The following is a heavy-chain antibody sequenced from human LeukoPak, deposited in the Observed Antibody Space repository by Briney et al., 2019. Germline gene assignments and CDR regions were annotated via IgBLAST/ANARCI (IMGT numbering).Heavy chain of an antibody. CDR2: IHYSGKT. V-gene: IGHV4-39*06. Sequence: SETLSLTCTVSSGSISSGAYYWGWIRQPPGEGLEWIGTIHYSGKTYYNPSLKSRITISIDTSKKQFALKLSSVTAADTAVYYCARDYGDHRVDYWGQGTLVTVSS. D-gene: IGHD4-17*01. J-gene: IGHJ4*02. CDR3: ARDYGDHRVDY. CDR1: SGSISSGAYY.